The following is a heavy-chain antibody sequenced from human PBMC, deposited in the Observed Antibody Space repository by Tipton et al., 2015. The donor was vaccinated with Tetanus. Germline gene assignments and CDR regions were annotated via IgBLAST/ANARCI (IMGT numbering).Heavy chain of an antibody. V-gene: IGHV5-51*01. CDR2: IYPGDSYS. D-gene: IGHD3-16*01. Sequence: QSGAEVKQPGESLKISCKGSGYMFSSHWIGWVRQVPGKGLKWLGTIYPGDSYSTYSPSFEGQVTISVDRSIDTAYLQWSSLKASDTAIYYCARPLTSVAFGGFAFDVWGQGTLVTVSS. CDR3: ARPLTSVAFGGFAFDV. J-gene: IGHJ3*01. CDR1: GYMFSSHW.